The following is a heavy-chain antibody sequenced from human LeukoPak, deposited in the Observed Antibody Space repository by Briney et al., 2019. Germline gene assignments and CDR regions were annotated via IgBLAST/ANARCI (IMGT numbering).Heavy chain of an antibody. V-gene: IGHV3-30*18. CDR2: ISYDGSNK. Sequence: GGSLRLSCAASGFTFSSYWMSWVRQAPGKGLEWVAVISYDGSNKYYADSVKGRFTISRDNSKNTLYLQMNSLRPEDTAVYYCAKDKSRSWAWDYWGQGTLVTVSS. D-gene: IGHD6-13*01. CDR3: AKDKSRSWAWDY. CDR1: GFTFSSYW. J-gene: IGHJ4*02.